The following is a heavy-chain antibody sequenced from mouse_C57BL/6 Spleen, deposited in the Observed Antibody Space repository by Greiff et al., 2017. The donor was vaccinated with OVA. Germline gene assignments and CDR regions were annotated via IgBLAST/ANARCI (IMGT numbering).Heavy chain of an antibody. D-gene: IGHD1-1*01. CDR3: ARTTVVATDWYFDV. Sequence: QVQLQQPGAELVKPGASVKLSCKASGYTFTSYWMHWVKQRPGQGLEWIGMIHPNSGSTNYNEKFKSKATLTVDKSSSTAYMQLSSLTSEDSAVYDCARTTVVATDWYFDVWGTGTTVTVSS. CDR1: GYTFTSYW. CDR2: IHPNSGST. J-gene: IGHJ1*03. V-gene: IGHV1-64*01.